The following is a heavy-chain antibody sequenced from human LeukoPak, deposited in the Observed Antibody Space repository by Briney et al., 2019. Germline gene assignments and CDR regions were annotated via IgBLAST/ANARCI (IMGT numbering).Heavy chain of an antibody. D-gene: IGHD3-10*02. V-gene: IGHV4-4*09. J-gene: IGHJ4*02. Sequence: KASETLSVTCTVSGGSISSYYWSWIRQPPGKGLEWIGYIYASGSTTYIPSLKSRVTISIDTSKNQFSLKLSSVTAADTAVYYCARRVTMLAGGYFDYWGQGTLVSVSS. CDR1: GGSISSYY. CDR2: IYASGST. CDR3: ARRVTMLAGGYFDY.